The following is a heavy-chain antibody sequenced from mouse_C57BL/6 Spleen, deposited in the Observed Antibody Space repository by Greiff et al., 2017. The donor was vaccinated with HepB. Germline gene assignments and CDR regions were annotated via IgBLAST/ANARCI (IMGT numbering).Heavy chain of an antibody. D-gene: IGHD1-1*01. CDR1: GYTFTSYW. CDR2: IHPNSGST. V-gene: IGHV1-64*01. Sequence: VQLQQPGVELVKPGASVKLSCKASGYTFTSYWMHWVKQRPGQGLEWIGMIHPNSGSTNYNEKFKSKATLTVDKSSSTAYMQLSSLTSEDSAVYYCAREVITTVVAPYAMDYWGQGTSVTVSS. CDR3: AREVITTVVAPYAMDY. J-gene: IGHJ4*01.